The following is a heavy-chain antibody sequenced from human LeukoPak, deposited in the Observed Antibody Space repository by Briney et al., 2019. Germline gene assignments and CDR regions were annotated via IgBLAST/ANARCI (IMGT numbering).Heavy chain of an antibody. Sequence: PSETLSLTCTVSGSSISSSSYYWGWIRQPPGKGLEWIGSIYYSGSTYYNPSLKSRVTISVDTSKNQFSLKLSSVTAADTAVYYCARGPYSSSWYGFDYWGQGTLVTVSS. V-gene: IGHV4-39*07. CDR3: ARGPYSSSWYGFDY. J-gene: IGHJ4*02. D-gene: IGHD6-13*01. CDR1: GSSISSSSYY. CDR2: IYYSGST.